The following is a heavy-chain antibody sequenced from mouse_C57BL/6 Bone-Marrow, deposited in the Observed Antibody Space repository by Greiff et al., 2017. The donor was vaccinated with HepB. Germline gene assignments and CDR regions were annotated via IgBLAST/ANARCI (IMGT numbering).Heavy chain of an antibody. J-gene: IGHJ1*03. CDR3: ARYGSFLYFDV. D-gene: IGHD1-1*02. Sequence: QVQLQQSGPELVKPGASVKISCKASGYAFSSSWMNWVKQRPGKGLEWIGRIYPGDGDTNYNGKFKGKATLTADKSSSTAYMQLSSLTSEDSAVYFCARYGSFLYFDVWGTGTTVTVSS. CDR1: GYAFSSSW. V-gene: IGHV1-82*01. CDR2: IYPGDGDT.